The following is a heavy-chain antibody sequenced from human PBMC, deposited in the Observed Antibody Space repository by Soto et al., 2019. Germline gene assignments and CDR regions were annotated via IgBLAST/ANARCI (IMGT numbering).Heavy chain of an antibody. V-gene: IGHV5-10-1*01. CDR3: ARNQSGSGNSNFDF. CDR2: VDPNDSFA. CDR1: EYSFRIYW. J-gene: IGHJ4*03. D-gene: IGHD3-10*01. Sequence: GESLKISCQAFEYSFRIYWISWVRQKPGAGLEWMGRVDPNDSFATYSPSFEGHVSISVDKSTNIVYLQWRRLRATDTATYYSARNQSGSGNSNFDFWGHGTPVTVSS.